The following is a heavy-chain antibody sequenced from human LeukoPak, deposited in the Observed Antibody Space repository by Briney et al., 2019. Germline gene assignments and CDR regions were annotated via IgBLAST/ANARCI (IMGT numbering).Heavy chain of an antibody. CDR3: ARAGRYCSSTSCYTRHAFDI. V-gene: IGHV1-69*05. D-gene: IGHD2-2*02. CDR2: IIPIFGTA. CDR1: GGTFSSYA. J-gene: IGHJ3*02. Sequence: SVKVSCKASGGTFSSYAISWVRQAPGQGLEWIGGIIPIFGTANYAQKFQGRVTITTDESTSTAYMELSSLRSEDTAVYYCARAGRYCSSTSCYTRHAFDIWGQGTMVTVSS.